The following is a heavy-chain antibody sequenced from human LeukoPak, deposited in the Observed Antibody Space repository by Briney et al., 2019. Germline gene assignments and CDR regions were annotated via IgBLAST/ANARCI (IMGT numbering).Heavy chain of an antibody. J-gene: IGHJ4*02. CDR2: INASGGRT. V-gene: IGHV3-23*01. CDR1: GFTFSSYG. Sequence: PGGSLRLSCAASGFTFSSYGMSWVRQAPGKGLEWVSSINASGGRTYYADSVKGRFTISRDNSKNTLYLQMNSLRAEDTATYYCAKVGGTQVYWGQGTLVTVSS. D-gene: IGHD1-26*01. CDR3: AKVGGTQVY.